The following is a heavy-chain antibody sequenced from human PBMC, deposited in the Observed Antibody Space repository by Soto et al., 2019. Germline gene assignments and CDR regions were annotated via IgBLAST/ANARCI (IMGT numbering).Heavy chain of an antibody. Sequence: GGSLRLSCAASGFTFSAFWMSWVRQAPGQGLEWVANINQDGSEKFYPDSVMGRFTISRDSAKNSLYLQMNTLSADDTAIYFCARGRTWFAPWGQGTLVTVSS. CDR1: GFTFSAFW. CDR2: INQDGSEK. CDR3: ARGRTWFAP. V-gene: IGHV3-7*01. J-gene: IGHJ5*02.